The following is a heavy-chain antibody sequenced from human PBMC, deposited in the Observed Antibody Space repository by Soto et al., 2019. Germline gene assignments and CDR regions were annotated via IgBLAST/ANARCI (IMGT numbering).Heavy chain of an antibody. Sequence: SDTLSLTCTVSGDSISTADYYWNWIRQPPGKGLEWIGYIYYSGNTYYIPSLKSRVTISVDTSKNQISLKLNSVTAADTAVYYCARGIYSTSSFFDSWGQGTMVTVYS. CDR2: IYYSGNT. J-gene: IGHJ4*02. D-gene: IGHD6-6*01. CDR1: GDSISTADYY. V-gene: IGHV4-30-4*02. CDR3: ARGIYSTSSFFDS.